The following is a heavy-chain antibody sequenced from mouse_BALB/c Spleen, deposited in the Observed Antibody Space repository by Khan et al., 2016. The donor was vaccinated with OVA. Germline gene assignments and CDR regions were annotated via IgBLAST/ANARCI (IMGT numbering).Heavy chain of an antibody. CDR2: IWGDGST. V-gene: IGHV2-3*01. Sequence: QVQLKESGPGLVAPSQSLSITCTVSGLSLTNYGISWIRQPPGKGLEWLGVIWGDGSTNNHSALISRLSINKANSKSQVFLKLNSLQTDDTATYYGAIIYYGYDWFTYWGQGTLVTVSA. CDR1: GLSLTNYG. CDR3: AIIYYGYDWFTY. J-gene: IGHJ3*01. D-gene: IGHD2-2*01.